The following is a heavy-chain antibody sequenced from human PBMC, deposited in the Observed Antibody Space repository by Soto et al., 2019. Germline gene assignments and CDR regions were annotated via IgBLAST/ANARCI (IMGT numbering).Heavy chain of an antibody. D-gene: IGHD3-3*01. CDR3: ARNGFTIFGVVETAYYFDY. J-gene: IGHJ4*02. Sequence: GGSLRLSCAASGFTFSSYGMHWVRQAPGKGLEWVAVIWYDGSNKYYADSVKGGFTISRDNSKNTLYLQMNRLRAEDTAVYYCARNGFTIFGVVETAYYFDYWGQGTLVTVSS. CDR2: IWYDGSNK. CDR1: GFTFSSYG. V-gene: IGHV3-33*01.